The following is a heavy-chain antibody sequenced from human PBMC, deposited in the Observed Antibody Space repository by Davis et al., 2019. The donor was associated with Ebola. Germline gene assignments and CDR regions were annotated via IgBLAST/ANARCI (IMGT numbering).Heavy chain of an antibody. CDR2: INHSGST. J-gene: IGHJ4*02. CDR1: GRSFSGYY. Sequence: SETLSLTCAVYGRSFSGYYWSWIRQPPGKGLEWIGEINHSGSTNYNPSLKSRVTISVDTSKNQFSLKLSSVTAADTAVYYCARGSGYSSPLEDYFDYWGQGTLVTVSS. CDR3: ARGSGYSSPLEDYFDY. D-gene: IGHD6-13*01. V-gene: IGHV4-34*01.